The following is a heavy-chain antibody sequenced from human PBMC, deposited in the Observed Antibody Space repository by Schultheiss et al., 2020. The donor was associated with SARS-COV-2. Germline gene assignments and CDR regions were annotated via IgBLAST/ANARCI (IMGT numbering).Heavy chain of an antibody. CDR3: ARVRVVATSADAFDI. D-gene: IGHD5-12*01. Sequence: SQTLSLTCTVSGGSVSSGYYWGWIRQPPGKGLEWIGYIYYSGSTNYNPSLKSRVTISVDTSKNQFSLKLSSVTAADTAVYYCARVRVVATSADAFDIWGQGTMVTVSS. CDR2: IYYSGST. J-gene: IGHJ3*02. V-gene: IGHV4-61*01. CDR1: GGSVSSGYY.